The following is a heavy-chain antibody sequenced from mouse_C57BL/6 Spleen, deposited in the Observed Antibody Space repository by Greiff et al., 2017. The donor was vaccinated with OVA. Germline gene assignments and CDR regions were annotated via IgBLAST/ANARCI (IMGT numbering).Heavy chain of an antibody. V-gene: IGHV1-52*01. J-gene: IGHJ4*01. CDR1: GYTFTSYW. CDR3: ARWKIDYAMDY. Sequence: QVQLKQPGAELVRPGSSVKLSCKASGYTFTSYWMHWVKQRPIQGLEWIGNIDPSDSETHYNQKFKDKATLTVDKSSSTAYMQLSSLTSEDSAVYYCARWKIDYAMDYWGQGTSVTVSS. CDR2: IDPSDSET.